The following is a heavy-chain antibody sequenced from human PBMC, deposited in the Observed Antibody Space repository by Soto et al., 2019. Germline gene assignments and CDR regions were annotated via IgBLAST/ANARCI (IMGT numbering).Heavy chain of an antibody. J-gene: IGHJ4*02. CDR1: GGSISTYY. CDR2: IYYGGSA. D-gene: IGHD2-8*01. V-gene: IGHV4-59*08. CDR3: TRGGHCIAGVCSALDY. Sequence: QVQLQESGPGLVKPSETLSLTCTVSGGSISTYYWSWIRQPPGKGLEWIGYIYYGGSANYNPSLRSRVTIALDRSTKQFSLRLNSVTAADTAVYYCTRGGHCIAGVCSALDYWGQGTLVTVSS.